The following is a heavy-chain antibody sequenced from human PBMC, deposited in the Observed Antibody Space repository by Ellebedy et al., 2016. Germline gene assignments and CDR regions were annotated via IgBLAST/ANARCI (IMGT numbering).Heavy chain of an antibody. CDR3: RQGHYADL. J-gene: IGHJ4*02. V-gene: IGHV3-23*01. CDR1: GLSFRNFF. Sequence: GGSLRLXCVASGLSFRNFFMSWVRQAPGKGLEWVSTISAGSDTTRLADSVKGRFTISRDSSKNSVYLRMNNLRVEDTAVYYCRQGHYADLWGQGTLVTVSS. CDR2: ISAGSDTT. D-gene: IGHD4-17*01.